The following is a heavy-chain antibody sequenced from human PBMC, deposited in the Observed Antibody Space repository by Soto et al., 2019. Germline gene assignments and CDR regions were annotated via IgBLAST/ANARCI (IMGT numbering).Heavy chain of an antibody. J-gene: IGHJ3*02. CDR2: ISGRGGST. CDR3: AGSSEGYCSSTSCPTPPGAFDI. CDR1: GFTFASYP. Sequence: GGSLRLSCAPSGFTFASYPMSWAGQPQGRGLKWVSAISGRGGSTYYADSVKGRFTISRDNSKNTLYLQMNSLRAEDTAVYYCAGSSEGYCSSTSCPTPPGAFDIWGQGTMVTVSS. D-gene: IGHD2-2*01. V-gene: IGHV3-23*01.